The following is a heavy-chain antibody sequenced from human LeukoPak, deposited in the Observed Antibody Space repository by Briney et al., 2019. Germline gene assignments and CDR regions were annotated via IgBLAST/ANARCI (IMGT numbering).Heavy chain of an antibody. D-gene: IGHD2-21*01. CDR3: ARHEFASPFDS. V-gene: IGHV4-31*03. CDR1: GGSISSGGYY. CDR2: IYYSGST. J-gene: IGHJ4*02. Sequence: PSETLSLTCTVSGGSISSGGYYWSWIRQHPGKGLEWIGYIYYSGSTDYNPSLKSRVTISLDTSKNQFSLQLSSVTAADTAVYYCARHEFASPFDSWGQGTLVTVSS.